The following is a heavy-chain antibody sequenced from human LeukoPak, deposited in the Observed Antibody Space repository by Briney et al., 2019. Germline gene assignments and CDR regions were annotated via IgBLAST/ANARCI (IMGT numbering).Heavy chain of an antibody. D-gene: IGHD3-10*01. Sequence: GGSLRLSCAASGFTFSSYAMHWVRQAPGKGLEWVAVISYDGSNKYYADSVKGRFTISRDNSKNTLYLQMNSLRAEDTAVYYCAKSLYYYGPNNWFDPWGQGTLVTVSS. CDR2: ISYDGSNK. CDR3: AKSLYYYGPNNWFDP. V-gene: IGHV3-30*04. J-gene: IGHJ5*02. CDR1: GFTFSSYA.